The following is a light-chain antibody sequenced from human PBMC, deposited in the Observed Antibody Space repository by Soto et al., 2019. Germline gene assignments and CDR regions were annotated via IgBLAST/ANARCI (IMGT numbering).Light chain of an antibody. Sequence: ERVMTQSPATLSVCRGERATLSRRASQSVSSNLAWYQQKPGQSPRLLIYGTSTRATGIPARFSGSGSGTEFTLTISSLQSEDFAVYYCHQYNFWPTFGQGTKV. CDR2: GTS. CDR3: HQYNFWPT. V-gene: IGKV3-15*01. J-gene: IGKJ1*01. CDR1: QSVSSN.